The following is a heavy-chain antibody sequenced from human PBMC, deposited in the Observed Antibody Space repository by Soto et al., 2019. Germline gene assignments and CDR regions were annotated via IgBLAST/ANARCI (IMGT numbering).Heavy chain of an antibody. Sequence: ASVKVSCKASGFTFTSSAVQWVRQARGQRLEWIGWIVVGSGNTNYAQKFQERVTITRDMSTSTAYMELSSLRSEDTAVYYCAAGRITIFGAVVPAGMDVWGQGTTVTVSS. V-gene: IGHV1-58*01. CDR3: AAGRITIFGAVVPAGMDV. D-gene: IGHD3-3*01. CDR1: GFTFTSSA. J-gene: IGHJ6*02. CDR2: IVVGSGNT.